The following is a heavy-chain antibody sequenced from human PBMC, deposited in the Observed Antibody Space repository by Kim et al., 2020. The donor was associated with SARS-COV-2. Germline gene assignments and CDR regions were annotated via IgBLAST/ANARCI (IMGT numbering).Heavy chain of an antibody. D-gene: IGHD3-22*01. V-gene: IGHV3-33*01. CDR3: ARVPYFYDSRLPPFIDYYGMDV. CDR1: GFTFSNYG. CDR2: IWYDGSNK. Sequence: GGSLRLSCGASGFTFSNYGMHWVRQAPGKGLEWVAVIWYDGSNKYYADSVKGRFTISRDNSKNTLYLQMNSLRAGDTAVYYCARVPYFYDSRLPPFIDYYGMDVWGQGTTVTVSS. J-gene: IGHJ6*02.